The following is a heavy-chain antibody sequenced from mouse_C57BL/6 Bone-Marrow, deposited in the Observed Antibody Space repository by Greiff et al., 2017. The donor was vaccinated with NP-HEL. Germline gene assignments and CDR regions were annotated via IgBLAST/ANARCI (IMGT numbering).Heavy chain of an antibody. D-gene: IGHD2-4*01. Sequence: EVQRVESGPVLVKPGASVKMSCKASGYTFTDYYMNWVKQSHGKSLEWIGVINPYNGGTSYNQKFKGKATLTVDKSSSTAYMELNSLTSEDSAVYYCARKGLPYYYAMDYWGQGTSVTVSS. V-gene: IGHV1-19*01. CDR1: GYTFTDYY. J-gene: IGHJ4*01. CDR2: INPYNGGT. CDR3: ARKGLPYYYAMDY.